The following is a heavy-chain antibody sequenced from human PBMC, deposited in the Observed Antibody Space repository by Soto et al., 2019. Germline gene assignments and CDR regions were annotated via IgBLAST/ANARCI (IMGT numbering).Heavy chain of an antibody. Sequence: PSETLSLTCSVSGGSIYSYYWGWIRRPPGKGLEWVGSSYYSGYTYYNPSLKSRVSMSVDTCTSHFSLTVNSVTAADTAVYYCARLVPSTFVDSWGPGTLVTVSS. J-gene: IGHJ4*02. D-gene: IGHD1-1*01. CDR1: GGSIYSYY. CDR3: ARLVPSTFVDS. CDR2: SYYSGYT. V-gene: IGHV4-59*12.